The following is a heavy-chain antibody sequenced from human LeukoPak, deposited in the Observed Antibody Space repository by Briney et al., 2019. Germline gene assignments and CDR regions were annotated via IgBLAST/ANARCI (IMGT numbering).Heavy chain of an antibody. V-gene: IGHV1-69*13. D-gene: IGHD3-10*01. CDR2: IIPSFGTA. Sequence: GASVKVSCRGSGSTFSSYSISWVRQAPGQGVEWMGGIIPSFGTANYAQKFQGRVTITADESTSTAYMELSSLRSEDTAVYYCAREPAFPLRFGELAHAFDIWGQGTMVTVSS. J-gene: IGHJ3*02. CDR3: AREPAFPLRFGELAHAFDI. CDR1: GSTFSSYS.